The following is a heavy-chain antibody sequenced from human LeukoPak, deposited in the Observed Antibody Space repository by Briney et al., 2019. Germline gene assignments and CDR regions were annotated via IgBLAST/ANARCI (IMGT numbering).Heavy chain of an antibody. D-gene: IGHD3-3*01. CDR3: ARDRGEIRSLEWFQGMDV. V-gene: IGHV3-7*05. CDR2: IKQDGSEK. CDR1: GFTFSNYC. J-gene: IGHJ6*02. Sequence: PGGSLRLSCAASGFTFSNYCMNWVRQAPGKGLEWVANIKQDGSEKYYVDSVKGRFTISRDNAKNSLYLQMNSLRAEDTAVYYCARDRGEIRSLEWFQGMDVWGQGTTVTVSS.